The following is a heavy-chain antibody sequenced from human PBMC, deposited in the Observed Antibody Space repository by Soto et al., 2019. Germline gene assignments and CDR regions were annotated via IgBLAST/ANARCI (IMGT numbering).Heavy chain of an antibody. V-gene: IGHV3-7*03. CDR1: GFSFGNYW. CDR2: IKEDGSER. J-gene: IGHJ4*02. Sequence: PGGSLRLSCAVSGFSFGNYWMIWVRQAPGKGLEWLASIKEDGSERYYLDSVKGRFTISRDNAKDSLSLQMNSLRGEDTAFYYCARDVGPVTIFGEALSGYFDFWGQGTLVTVSS. D-gene: IGHD3-3*01. CDR3: ARDVGPVTIFGEALSGYFDF.